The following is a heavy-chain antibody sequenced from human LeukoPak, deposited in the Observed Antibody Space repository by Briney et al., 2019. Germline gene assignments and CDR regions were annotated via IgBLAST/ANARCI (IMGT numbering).Heavy chain of an antibody. Sequence: GRSLRLSCAASGFTFSSYGMHWVRQAPGKGLEWVAVISYDGSNKYYVDSVKGRFTISRDNSKNTLYLQMNRLRAEDTAVYYCARAGPSSSWHQFDYWGQGTLVTVSS. D-gene: IGHD6-13*01. V-gene: IGHV3-30*03. CDR2: ISYDGSNK. J-gene: IGHJ4*02. CDR1: GFTFSSYG. CDR3: ARAGPSSSWHQFDY.